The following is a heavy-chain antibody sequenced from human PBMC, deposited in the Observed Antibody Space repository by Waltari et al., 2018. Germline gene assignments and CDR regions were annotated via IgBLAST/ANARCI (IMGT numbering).Heavy chain of an antibody. V-gene: IGHV3-73*01. CDR2: IRSKANSDAT. Sequence: VQLVQSGAEVKKPGASVKVSCKVSGYTLTELSMHWVRQASGKGLEWVRRIRSKANSDATAYAASVKGRFTISRDDSKNTAYLQMNSLKTEDTAVYYCTSEQQLDASYWGQGTLVTVSS. J-gene: IGHJ4*02. D-gene: IGHD6-13*01. CDR1: GYTLTELS. CDR3: TSEQQLDASY.